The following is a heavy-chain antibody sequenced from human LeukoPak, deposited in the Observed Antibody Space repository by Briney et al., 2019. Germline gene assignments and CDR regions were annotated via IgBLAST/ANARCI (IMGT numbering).Heavy chain of an antibody. CDR3: AGGGGGYQLLPFDY. V-gene: IGHV3-30*01. D-gene: IGHD2-2*01. CDR1: GVTLSSYA. J-gene: IGHJ4*02. CDR2: ISYDGINK. Sequence: GRSLRLSCARSGVTLSSYAMPWVGQAPGPGLESGTVISYDGINKYYADSVKGRFTISRDNSKNTLYLQMNSLRAEDTAVYYCAGGGGGYQLLPFDYWGQGTLVTVSS.